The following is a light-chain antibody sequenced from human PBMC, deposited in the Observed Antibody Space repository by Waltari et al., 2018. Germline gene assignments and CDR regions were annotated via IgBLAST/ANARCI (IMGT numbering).Light chain of an antibody. V-gene: IGLV3-21*02. CDR2: DDK. CDR1: NIETKN. CDR3: QVWDSSSYV. J-gene: IGLJ1*01. Sequence: SYVLTQPPSVSVAPGQMARITCGGDNIETKNVHWYQLKPGQAPVLVVHDDKDRPSGIPTRFSGSNSGNTATLTISRAGAGDEADYYCQVWDSSSYVFGSGTKVTVL.